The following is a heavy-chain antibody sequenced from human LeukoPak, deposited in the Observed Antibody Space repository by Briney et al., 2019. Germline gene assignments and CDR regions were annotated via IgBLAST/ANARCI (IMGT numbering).Heavy chain of an antibody. J-gene: IGHJ3*02. V-gene: IGHV4-59*01. CDR3: ARDHSSGWYRGAFGI. Sequence: SETLSLTCTVSGGSISSYYWSWIRQPPGKGLEWIGYIYYSGSTNYNPSLKSRVTISVDTSKNQFSLKLNSVTAADTAVYYCARDHSSGWYRGAFGIWGQGTMVTVSS. D-gene: IGHD6-19*01. CDR1: GGSISSYY. CDR2: IYYSGST.